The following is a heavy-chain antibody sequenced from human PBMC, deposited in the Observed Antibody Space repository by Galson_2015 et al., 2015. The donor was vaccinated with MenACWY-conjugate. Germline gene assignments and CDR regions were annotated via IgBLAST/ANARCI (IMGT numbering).Heavy chain of an antibody. CDR2: IKSKTDGGTT. J-gene: IGHJ4*02. CDR3: TTRAAGTVGYDY. D-gene: IGHD6-13*01. V-gene: IGHV3-15*01. CDR1: GFTFSNAW. Sequence: SLRLSCAASGFTFSNAWMSWVRQAPGKGLEWVGRIKSKTDGGTTDYAAPVKGRFTISRDDSKNTLYLQMNSLKTEDTAVYYCTTRAAGTVGYDYWGQGTLVTVSS.